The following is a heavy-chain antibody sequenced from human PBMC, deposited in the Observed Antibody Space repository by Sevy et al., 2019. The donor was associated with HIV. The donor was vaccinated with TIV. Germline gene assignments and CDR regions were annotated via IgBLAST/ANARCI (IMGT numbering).Heavy chain of an antibody. CDR1: GFIFNGYA. Sequence: GGSLRLSCAASGFIFNGYAMSWVRQAPGKGLEWFSSISGRGGSTYYADSMNGWFTNSRENFRNMMYLEMNSLRAEDTAVYYCAKGYGSGSPPDYWGQGTLVTVSS. J-gene: IGHJ4*02. D-gene: IGHD3-10*01. V-gene: IGHV3-23*01. CDR3: AKGYGSGSPPDY. CDR2: ISGRGGST.